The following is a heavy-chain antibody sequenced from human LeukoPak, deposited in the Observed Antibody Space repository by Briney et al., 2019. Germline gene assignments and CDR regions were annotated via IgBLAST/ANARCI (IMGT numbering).Heavy chain of an antibody. CDR1: GFTFSSYS. D-gene: IGHD6-13*01. Sequence: PGGSLRPSCAASGFTFSSYSMNWVRQAPGKGLEWVSYISSSSSTIYYADSVKGRFTISRDNAKNSLYLQMNSLRAEDTAVYYCARDGDYSSSWSGTYYYYYMDVWGKGTTVTVSS. CDR3: ARDGDYSSSWSGTYYYYYMDV. J-gene: IGHJ6*03. V-gene: IGHV3-48*04. CDR2: ISSSSSTI.